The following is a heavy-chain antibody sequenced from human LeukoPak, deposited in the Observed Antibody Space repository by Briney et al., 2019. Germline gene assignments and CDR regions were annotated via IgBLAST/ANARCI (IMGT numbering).Heavy chain of an antibody. Sequence: PGGPLRLSCAASGFTFSNAWMSWVRQAPGKGLEWVGRSKSKTDGGTTDYAAPVKGRFTISRDDSKNTLYVQMNSLKTEDTAVYYCTTSGGSSWSNVWGQGTLVTVSS. V-gene: IGHV3-15*01. D-gene: IGHD6-13*01. J-gene: IGHJ4*02. CDR2: SKSKTDGGTT. CDR1: GFTFSNAW. CDR3: TTSGGSSWSNV.